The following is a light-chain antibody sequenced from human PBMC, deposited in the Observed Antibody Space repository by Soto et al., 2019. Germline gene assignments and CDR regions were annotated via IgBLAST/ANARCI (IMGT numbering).Light chain of an antibody. CDR2: DAS. Sequence: EIVLTQSPATLSLSPGERATLSCRASQSVSSYLAWYQQKPGQAPRLLIYDASNRATGIPARFSGSGSGTDFTLTISSLEPEDFAVYYCQQRSNSPLTFGGGTKGEIK. CDR1: QSVSSY. V-gene: IGKV3-11*01. CDR3: QQRSNSPLT. J-gene: IGKJ4*01.